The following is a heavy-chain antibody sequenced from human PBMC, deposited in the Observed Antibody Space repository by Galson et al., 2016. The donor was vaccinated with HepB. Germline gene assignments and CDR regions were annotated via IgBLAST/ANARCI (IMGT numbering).Heavy chain of an antibody. D-gene: IGHD3-16*01. CDR2: ISWNSGGR. V-gene: IGHV3-9*01. CDR1: GFTFDDYA. Sequence: SLRLSCAASGFTFDDYAMHWVRQAPGKGLEWVSGISWNSGGRDYADSVKGRFTISRDNAKNSLYLHMNSLRVEDTAMYFCAKDTTKGWGSEDYWGQGTLVTASS. J-gene: IGHJ4*02. CDR3: AKDTTKGWGSEDY.